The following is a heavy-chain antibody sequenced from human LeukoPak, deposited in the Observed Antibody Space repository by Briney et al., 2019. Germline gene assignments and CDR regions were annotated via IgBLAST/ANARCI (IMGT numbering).Heavy chain of an antibody. V-gene: IGHV4-34*01. CDR2: INHSGST. D-gene: IGHD2-15*01. CDR1: GGSFSGYY. Sequence: SETLSPTCAVYGGSFSGYYWSWIRQPPGKGLEWIGEINHSGSTNYNPSLKSRVTISVDTSKNQFSLKLSSVTAADTAVYYCARHQEGDCSGGSCYYHYYGMDVWGQGTTVTVSS. CDR3: ARHQEGDCSGGSCYYHYYGMDV. J-gene: IGHJ6*02.